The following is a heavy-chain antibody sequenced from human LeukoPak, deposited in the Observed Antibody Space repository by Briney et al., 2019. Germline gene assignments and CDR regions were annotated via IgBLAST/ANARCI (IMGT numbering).Heavy chain of an antibody. CDR3: ASDIGD. CDR2: ISSDGSTT. Sequence: GGSLRLSCAASGFALSSYWMHWVRQAPGKGLVWVSRISSDGSTTTYADSVKGRFTISRDDAKNALYLQMNSLRAEDTAVYYCASDIGDWGQGTLVTVSS. J-gene: IGHJ4*02. V-gene: IGHV3-74*03. D-gene: IGHD3-10*01. CDR1: GFALSSYW.